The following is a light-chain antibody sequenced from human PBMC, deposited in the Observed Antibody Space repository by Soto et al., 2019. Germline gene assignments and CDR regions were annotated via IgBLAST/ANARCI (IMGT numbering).Light chain of an antibody. Sequence: QSALTQPASVSGSPGQSITISCTGTSSDVGSYNLVSWYQQHPGKAPKLMIYEGSKRPSGVSNRFSGSKSGNTASLTISALQDEDEADYYCCSYAGSIPYVFGTGTKVTVL. CDR2: EGS. J-gene: IGLJ1*01. CDR1: SSDVGSYNL. V-gene: IGLV2-23*01. CDR3: CSYAGSIPYV.